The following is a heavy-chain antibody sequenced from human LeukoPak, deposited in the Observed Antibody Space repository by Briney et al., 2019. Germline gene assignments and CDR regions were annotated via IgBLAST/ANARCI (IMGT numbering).Heavy chain of an antibody. D-gene: IGHD3-10*02. CDR1: GFNFDTYA. Sequence: GRSLRLSCAASGFNFDTYAMHWVRQAPGQGLEWVALIWHDGSHKFYSNSVRGQFTISRDNSKNTVYLQMNNLRPDDTAVYYCAREIFCSGSYPDFWGQGTLVTVSS. V-gene: IGHV3-33*01. CDR3: AREIFCSGSYPDF. CDR2: IWHDGSHK. J-gene: IGHJ4*02.